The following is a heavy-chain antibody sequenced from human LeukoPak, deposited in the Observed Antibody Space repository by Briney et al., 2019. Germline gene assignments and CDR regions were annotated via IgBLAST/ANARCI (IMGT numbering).Heavy chain of an antibody. D-gene: IGHD3-22*01. CDR1: GGSFSGYY. V-gene: IGHV4-34*01. Sequence: SETLSLTCAVYGGSFSGYYWSWIRQPPGKGLEWIGEINHSGSTNYNPSLKSRVTISVDTSKNQFSLKLSSVTAADTAVYYCARGLRYYYDSSGYYYPYYYGMDVWGQGTTVTVSS. J-gene: IGHJ6*02. CDR2: INHSGST. CDR3: ARGLRYYYDSSGYYYPYYYGMDV.